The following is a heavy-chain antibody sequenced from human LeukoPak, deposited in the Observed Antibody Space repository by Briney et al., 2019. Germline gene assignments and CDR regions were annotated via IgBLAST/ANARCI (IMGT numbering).Heavy chain of an antibody. Sequence: GGSLRLSCAASGFTFSSYSMNWVRQAPGKGLEWVSSISISSSYIYYADSVKGRFTISRDNAKNSLYLQMNSLRAEDTAVYYCARDRSPGITMVRGVIKTTGLGYWGQGTLVTVSS. CDR1: GFTFSSYS. CDR2: ISISSSYI. J-gene: IGHJ4*02. CDR3: ARDRSPGITMVRGVIKTTGLGY. V-gene: IGHV3-21*01. D-gene: IGHD3-10*01.